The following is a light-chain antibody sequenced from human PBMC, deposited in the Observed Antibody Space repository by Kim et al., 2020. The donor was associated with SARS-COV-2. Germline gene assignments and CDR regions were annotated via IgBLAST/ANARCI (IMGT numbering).Light chain of an antibody. CDR1: QSVSSY. Sequence: PGERATLSCRASQSVSSYLAWYQQKPGQAPRLLIYDASNRATGIPARFSGSGSGTDFTLTISSLEPEDFAVYYCQQRSNWPPLITFGQGTRL. CDR3: QQRSNWPPLIT. J-gene: IGKJ5*01. CDR2: DAS. V-gene: IGKV3-11*01.